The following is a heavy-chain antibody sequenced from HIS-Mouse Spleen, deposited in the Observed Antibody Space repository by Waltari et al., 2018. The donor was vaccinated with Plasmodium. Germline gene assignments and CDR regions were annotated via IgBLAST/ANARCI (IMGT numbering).Heavy chain of an antibody. CDR2: IDWDDDK. J-gene: IGHJ6*02. D-gene: IGHD6-6*01. Sequence: QVTLRESGPALVKPTQTLTLTCTFSGFSLSTSGMCVSWIRQPPGKALEWLARIDWDDDKYYSTSLKTRLTSSKDTSKNQVVLTMTNMDPVDTATYYCARTTYSSSSAKYYHYGMDVWGQGTTVTVSS. V-gene: IGHV2-70*15. CDR1: GFSLSTSGMC. CDR3: ARTTYSSSSAKYYHYGMDV.